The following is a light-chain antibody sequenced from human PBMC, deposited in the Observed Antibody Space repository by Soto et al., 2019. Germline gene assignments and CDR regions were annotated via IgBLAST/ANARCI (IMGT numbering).Light chain of an antibody. CDR1: SSDIGAYEY. Sequence: QSALTQPASVSGSPGQSITISCSGTSSDIGAYEYVSWYQQHPGKPPKLMIYNINNRPSGVSYRFSGSKSGNTDSLTISRLQTEDEADYYCLSHTTSRTYVFGPGTKLTGL. V-gene: IGLV2-14*03. CDR2: NIN. CDR3: LSHTTSRTYV. J-gene: IGLJ1*01.